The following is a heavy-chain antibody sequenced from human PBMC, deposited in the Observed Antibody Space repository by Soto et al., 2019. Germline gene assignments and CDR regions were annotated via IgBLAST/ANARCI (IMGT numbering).Heavy chain of an antibody. CDR3: AREQYYDPYYFDY. CDR2: ISYDGSNK. J-gene: IGHJ4*02. D-gene: IGHD3-3*01. Sequence: GGSLRLSCAASGFSFSNYAIHWVRQAPGKGLEWVALISYDGSNKYYTDSVKGRFTISRDNAKNTLYLEMISLRAEDTAVYFCAREQYYDPYYFDYWGQGTLVTVSS. CDR1: GFSFSNYA. V-gene: IGHV3-30-3*01.